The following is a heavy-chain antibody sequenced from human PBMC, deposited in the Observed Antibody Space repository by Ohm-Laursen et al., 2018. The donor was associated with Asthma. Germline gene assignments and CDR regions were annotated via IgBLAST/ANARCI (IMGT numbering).Heavy chain of an antibody. CDR1: GITFSDSY. Sequence: SLRLSCSAPGITFSDSYMTWIRQAPGKGLEWISYISASAGTMYYADSVKGRFTISRDNSKNTLYLQMNSLRAEDTAVYYCARVLGGGYDFYYYGMDVWGQGTTVTVSS. CDR2: ISASAGTM. V-gene: IGHV3-11*01. D-gene: IGHD5-12*01. J-gene: IGHJ6*02. CDR3: ARVLGGGYDFYYYGMDV.